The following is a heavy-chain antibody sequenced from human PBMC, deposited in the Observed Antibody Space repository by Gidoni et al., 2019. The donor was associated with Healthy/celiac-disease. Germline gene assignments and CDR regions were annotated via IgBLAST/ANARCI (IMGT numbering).Heavy chain of an antibody. D-gene: IGHD2-15*01. Sequence: QVQLQQWGAGLLKPSETLSLTCAVYGGSFSGYSWSWIRQPPGKGLEWIGEINHSGSTNYNPSLKSRVTISVDTSKNQFSLKLSSVTAADTAVYYCARGLRYCSGGSCYSIWFDPWGQGTLVTVSS. V-gene: IGHV4-34*01. J-gene: IGHJ5*02. CDR2: INHSGST. CDR1: GGSFSGYS. CDR3: ARGLRYCSGGSCYSIWFDP.